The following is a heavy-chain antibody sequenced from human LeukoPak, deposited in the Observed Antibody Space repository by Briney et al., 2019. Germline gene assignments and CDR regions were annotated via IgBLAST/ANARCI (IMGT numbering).Heavy chain of an antibody. CDR3: ARGDYNDFPYWFDP. V-gene: IGHV4-39*01. D-gene: IGHD3-3*01. CDR2: IYYSGST. CDR1: GGSISSSSYY. J-gene: IGHJ5*02. Sequence: KTSETLSLTCTVSGGSISSSSYYWGWIRQPPGKGLEWIGSIYYSGSTYYNPSLKSRVTISVDTSKNQFSLKLSSVTAADTAVYYCARGDYNDFPYWFDPWGQGTLVTVSS.